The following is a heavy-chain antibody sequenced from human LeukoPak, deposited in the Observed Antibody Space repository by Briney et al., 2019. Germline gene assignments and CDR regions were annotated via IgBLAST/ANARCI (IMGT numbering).Heavy chain of an antibody. CDR3: LTVVETTIAAFDI. CDR2: ISYDGSNK. Sequence: GGSLRLSCAASGFTFSSYGMHWVRRAPGKGLEWVAVISYDGSNKYYADSVKDRFTISTDNAKKTLYLQMNSLRVEDTAVYYCLTVVETTIAAFDIWGQGTMVTVSS. D-gene: IGHD1-26*01. V-gene: IGHV3-30*03. CDR1: GFTFSSYG. J-gene: IGHJ3*02.